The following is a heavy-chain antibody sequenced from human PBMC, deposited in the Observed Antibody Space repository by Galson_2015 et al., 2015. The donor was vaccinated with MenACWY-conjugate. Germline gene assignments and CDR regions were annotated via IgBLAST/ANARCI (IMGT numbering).Heavy chain of an antibody. Sequence: SLRLSCAASGFPFSNAWMEWVRQAPGKGLEWVGRIKSNLRGAAADYAASVGGSFTIARDESRKSVYLQMNSLTSEDTALYYCATDWCSGTYCVGSFDIWGQGAMVTVSS. CDR3: ATDWCSGTYCVGSFDI. CDR2: IKSNLRGAAA. CDR1: GFPFSNAW. V-gene: IGHV3-15*07. D-gene: IGHD1-26*01. J-gene: IGHJ3*02.